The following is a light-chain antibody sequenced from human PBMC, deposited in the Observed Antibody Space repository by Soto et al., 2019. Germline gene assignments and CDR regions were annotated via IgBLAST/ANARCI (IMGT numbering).Light chain of an antibody. J-gene: IGLJ2*01. CDR2: EVS. CDR3: SSYTSSSTLE. Sequence: QSALTQPASVSGSPGQSITISCTGTSSDVGGYNYVSWYQQHPGKAPKLMIYEVSTRPSGVSNRVSGSKSGNTASLTISGLQAEDEADYYCSSYTSSSTLEFGGGTKLTVL. CDR1: SSDVGGYNY. V-gene: IGLV2-14*01.